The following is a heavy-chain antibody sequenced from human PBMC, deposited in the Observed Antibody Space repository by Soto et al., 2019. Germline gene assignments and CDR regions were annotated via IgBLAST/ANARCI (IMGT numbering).Heavy chain of an antibody. V-gene: IGHV1-46*01. CDR1: GYTFTRSY. Sequence: QVQLVQSGAEVKKPGASVKVSCKASGYTFTRSYMHWVRLAPGQGLECMGIINPDGGVTSYAHQFQGRVIMTRDTSTNTGYMEMSSMRAEDTSVYYCAGGGIYSSMDVWGQGTTVTVSS. D-gene: IGHD1-20*01. CDR3: AGGGIYSSMDV. J-gene: IGHJ6*02. CDR2: INPDGGVT.